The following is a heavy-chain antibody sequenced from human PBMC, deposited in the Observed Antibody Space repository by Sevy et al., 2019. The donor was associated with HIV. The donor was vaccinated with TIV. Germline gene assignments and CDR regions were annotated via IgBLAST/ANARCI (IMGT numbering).Heavy chain of an antibody. CDR3: ARVQYGDYVGYFDY. J-gene: IGHJ4*02. CDR2: IYYSGTT. CDR1: GGSFSSYY. V-gene: IGHV4-59*13. Sequence: SETLSLTCTVSGGSFSSYYWNWIRQPPGKGLEWIGYIYYSGTTNYNPSLKSRFTISVDTSQNQFSLKLSSVTAADTAVYYCARVQYGDYVGYFDYWGQGILVTVSS. D-gene: IGHD4-17*01.